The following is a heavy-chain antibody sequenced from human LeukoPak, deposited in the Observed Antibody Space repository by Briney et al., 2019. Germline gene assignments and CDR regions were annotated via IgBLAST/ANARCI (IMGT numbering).Heavy chain of an antibody. CDR2: FDPEDGET. Sequence: ASVKVSCKVSGYTLTELSMHWVRQAPGKGLEWMGGFDPEDGETIYAQKFQGRVTMTEDTSTDTAYMELSSLRSEDMAVYYCATGLSTGYRAFDIWGQGTMVTVSS. CDR3: ATGLSTGYRAFDI. CDR1: GYTLTELS. J-gene: IGHJ3*02. V-gene: IGHV1-24*01. D-gene: IGHD3-9*01.